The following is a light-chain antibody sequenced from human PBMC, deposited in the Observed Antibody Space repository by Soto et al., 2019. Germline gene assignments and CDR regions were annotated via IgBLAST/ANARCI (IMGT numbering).Light chain of an antibody. CDR3: QQSWT. V-gene: IGKV1-5*03. Sequence: DIQMTQSPSTLSASVGDRVTITCRASQSISSWLAWYHQKPGKAPKLLIYKASSLESGVTARFSGSGSGTEFTLTISSLQPDDFATYYCQQSWTFGQGTKVEIK. J-gene: IGKJ1*01. CDR2: KAS. CDR1: QSISSW.